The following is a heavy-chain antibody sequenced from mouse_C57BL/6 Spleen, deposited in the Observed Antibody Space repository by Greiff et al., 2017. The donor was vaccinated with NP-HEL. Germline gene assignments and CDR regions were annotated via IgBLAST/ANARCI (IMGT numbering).Heavy chain of an antibody. CDR1: GYTFTEYT. D-gene: IGHD1-1*01. CDR3: ARHGIYYYGSSYYAMDY. Sequence: QVQLKESGAELVKPGASVKLSCKASGYTFTEYTIHWVKQRSGQGLEWIGWFYPGSGSIKYNEKFKDKATLTADKSSSTVYMELSRLTSEDSAVYFCARHGIYYYGSSYYAMDYWGQGTSVTVSS. J-gene: IGHJ4*01. CDR2: FYPGSGSI. V-gene: IGHV1-62-2*01.